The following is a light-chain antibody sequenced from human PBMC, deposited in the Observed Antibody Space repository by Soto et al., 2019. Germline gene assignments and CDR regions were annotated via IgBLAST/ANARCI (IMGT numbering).Light chain of an antibody. Sequence: VMTQSPATLSVSPGERATLSCRASQSVSSNVAWYQLKPGQAPRLVIYAASTRATDIPDTFSGSGSGTEFTLTISSLQSEDLAVYYCQQYNTGPPWTFGQGTRVEIK. CDR3: QQYNTGPPWT. V-gene: IGKV3-15*01. J-gene: IGKJ1*01. CDR2: AAS. CDR1: QSVSSN.